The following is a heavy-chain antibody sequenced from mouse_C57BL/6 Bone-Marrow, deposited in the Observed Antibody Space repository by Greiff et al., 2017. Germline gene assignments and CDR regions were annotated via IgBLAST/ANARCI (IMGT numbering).Heavy chain of an antibody. CDR2: IDPSDSYT. Sequence: QVQLQQPGAELVMPGASVKLSCKASGYTFTSYWMHWVKQRPGQGLEWIGEIDPSDSYTNYNQKFKGKSTLTVDKSSSTAYMQLSSLTSEDSAVYCCARSVTTVPSFDYWGQGTTLTVSS. CDR1: GYTFTSYW. J-gene: IGHJ2*01. V-gene: IGHV1-69*01. CDR3: ARSVTTVPSFDY. D-gene: IGHD1-1*01.